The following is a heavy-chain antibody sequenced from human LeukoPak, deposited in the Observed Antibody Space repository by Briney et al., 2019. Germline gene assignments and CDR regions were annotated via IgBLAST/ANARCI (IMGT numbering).Heavy chain of an antibody. Sequence: ASVKVSCKASGYTFTGYYMHWVRQAPGQGLEWMGWINPNSGGTNYSQKFQGRVTMTRDTSISTAYMELSRLRPDDTAVYYCARSRAIGSADAFDIWGQGTMVTVSS. CDR1: GYTFTGYY. J-gene: IGHJ3*02. D-gene: IGHD3-10*01. CDR3: ARSRAIGSADAFDI. V-gene: IGHV1-2*02. CDR2: INPNSGGT.